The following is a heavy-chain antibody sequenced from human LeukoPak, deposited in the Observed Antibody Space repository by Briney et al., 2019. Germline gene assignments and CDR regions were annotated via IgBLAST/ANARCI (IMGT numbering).Heavy chain of an antibody. Sequence: SETLSLTCTVSGGSISSYYWSWIRQPPGKGLEWIGSIYYSGSTYYNPSLKSRVTISVDTSKNQFSLKLNSVTATDTAVYYCARHYGPWGQGTLVTVSS. CDR1: GGSISSYY. CDR3: ARHYGP. V-gene: IGHV4-59*08. D-gene: IGHD3-10*01. CDR2: IYYSGST. J-gene: IGHJ4*02.